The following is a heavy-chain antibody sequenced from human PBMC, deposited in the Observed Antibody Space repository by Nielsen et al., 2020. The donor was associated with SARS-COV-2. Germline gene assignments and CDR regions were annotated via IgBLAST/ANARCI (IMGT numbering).Heavy chain of an antibody. CDR2: ISGSGGST. CDR3: ARPKSGSYFDAFDI. Sequence: GGSLRLSCAASGFTFSSYSMNWVRQAPGKGLEWVSAISGSGGSTYYADSVKGRFTISRDNSKNTLYLQMNSLRAEDTAVYYCARPKSGSYFDAFDIWGQGTMVTVSS. J-gene: IGHJ3*02. CDR1: GFTFSSYS. V-gene: IGHV3-23*01. D-gene: IGHD1-26*01.